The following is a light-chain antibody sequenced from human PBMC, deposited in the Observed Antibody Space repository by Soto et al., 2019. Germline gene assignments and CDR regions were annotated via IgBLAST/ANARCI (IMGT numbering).Light chain of an antibody. CDR1: QGISSY. Sequence: DIQLTQSPSFLSASVGDRVTITCRASQGISSYLAWYQQKPGKAPKLLIYAASTLQSGVPSRFSGSGSGTEFTLTLSSLQPEDFATYYCQQLYSYPRTFGQGTKVEIK. CDR2: AAS. CDR3: QQLYSYPRT. V-gene: IGKV1-9*01. J-gene: IGKJ1*01.